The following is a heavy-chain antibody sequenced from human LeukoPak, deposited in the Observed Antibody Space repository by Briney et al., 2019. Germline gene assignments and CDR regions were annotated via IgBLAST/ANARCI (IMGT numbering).Heavy chain of an antibody. CDR2: IRYDGSNK. CDR3: AKDSVKVTTISRVPHYMDV. V-gene: IGHV3-30*02. D-gene: IGHD5-12*01. Sequence: GGSLRLSCGASGFTFSSYGMHWVRQAPGKGLEWVAFIRYDGSNKYYADSVKGRFTISRDYSKNTLYLQMNSLRAEDTAVYYCAKDSVKVTTISRVPHYMDVWGKGTTVTISS. J-gene: IGHJ6*03. CDR1: GFTFSSYG.